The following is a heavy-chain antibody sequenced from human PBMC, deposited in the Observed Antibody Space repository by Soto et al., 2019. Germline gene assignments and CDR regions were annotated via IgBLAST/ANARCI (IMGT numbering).Heavy chain of an antibody. D-gene: IGHD3-3*01. Sequence: GGSLRLSCAASGFTFSRYWMSWVRQAPGKGLEWVANIKQDGSEKYYVDSVKGRFTISRDNAKNSLYLQMNSLRAEDTAVYYCARGKYDFWSGYYSYYYYMDVWGKGTTVTVSS. CDR2: IKQDGSEK. J-gene: IGHJ6*03. V-gene: IGHV3-7*01. CDR1: GFTFSRYW. CDR3: ARGKYDFWSGYYSYYYYMDV.